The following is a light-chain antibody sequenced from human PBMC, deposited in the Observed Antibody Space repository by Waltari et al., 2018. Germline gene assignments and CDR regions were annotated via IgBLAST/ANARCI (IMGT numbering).Light chain of an antibody. Sequence: DIVMTQSPDSLAVSLGERATINCKSSQSVLYSSNSRNYLAWFQQKPGQPPKLVIYWASTRESGVPDRFSGSGSGTDFTLTISSLQAEDVEIYYCQQYYSAPRTFGQGTKVEIK. J-gene: IGKJ1*01. CDR2: WAS. CDR1: QSVLYSSNSRNY. CDR3: QQYYSAPRT. V-gene: IGKV4-1*01.